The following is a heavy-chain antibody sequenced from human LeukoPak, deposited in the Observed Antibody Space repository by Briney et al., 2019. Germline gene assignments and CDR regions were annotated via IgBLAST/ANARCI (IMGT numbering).Heavy chain of an antibody. CDR2: INPNSGGT. CDR3: ARGYYDYVWGSYPADY. D-gene: IGHD3-16*02. Sequence: ASVKVSCKASGYTFTGYYMHWVRQASGQGLEWMGWINPNSGGTNYAQKFQGRVTMTRDTSISTAYMELSRLRSDDTAVYYCARGYYDYVWGSYPADYWGQGTLVTVSS. V-gene: IGHV1-2*02. J-gene: IGHJ4*02. CDR1: GYTFTGYY.